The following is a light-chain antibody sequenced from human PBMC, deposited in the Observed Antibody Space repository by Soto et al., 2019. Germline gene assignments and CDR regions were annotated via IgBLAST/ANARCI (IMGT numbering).Light chain of an antibody. CDR1: RIIDTY. CDR3: KHSYNTPIT. V-gene: IGKV1-39*01. Sequence: DIQMTQSPSSLSASVGDRVTITCRASRIIDTYVDWYQQKPGKAPDLLIYLASTLQVGVPSRFSGSGSGTDFTLTISGLQHEDFATYYCKHSYNTPITFGQGPRLEIK. J-gene: IGKJ5*01. CDR2: LAS.